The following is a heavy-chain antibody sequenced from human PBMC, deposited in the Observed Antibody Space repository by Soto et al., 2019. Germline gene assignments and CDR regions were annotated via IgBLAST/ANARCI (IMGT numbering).Heavy chain of an antibody. D-gene: IGHD3-16*01. Sequence: EVQLVESGGGLVQPGGSLRLSCAASGFTFSSYAMHWVRQAPGKGLEYVSAISSNGGSTYYANSVKGRFTISRDNSKNTRYLQMGSLRAEDMAVYYCASEGGGSSFDYWGQGTLVTVSS. J-gene: IGHJ4*02. V-gene: IGHV3-64*01. CDR1: GFTFSSYA. CDR2: ISSNGGST. CDR3: ASEGGGSSFDY.